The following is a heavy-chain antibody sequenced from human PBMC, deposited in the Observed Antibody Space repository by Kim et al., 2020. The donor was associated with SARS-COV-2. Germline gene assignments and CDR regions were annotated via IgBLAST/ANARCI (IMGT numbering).Heavy chain of an antibody. J-gene: IGHJ6*02. D-gene: IGHD3-22*01. CDR1: GFTFSNAW. V-gene: IGHV3-15*01. CDR2: IKSKTDGGTT. CDR3: TTEKGLVYYYYGMDV. Sequence: GGSLRLSCAASGFTFSNAWMSWVRQAPGKGLEWVGRIKSKTDGGTTDYAAPVKGRFTISRDDSKNTLYLQMNSLKTEDTAVYYCTTEKGLVYYYYGMDVWGQGTTVTVSS.